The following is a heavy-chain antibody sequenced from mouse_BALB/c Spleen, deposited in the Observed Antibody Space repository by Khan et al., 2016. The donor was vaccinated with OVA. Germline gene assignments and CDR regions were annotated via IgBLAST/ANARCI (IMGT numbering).Heavy chain of an antibody. Sequence: EVQLQESGPGLVKPSQTVSLTCTVTGISITTGNYRWSWIRHFPGNKLEWIGYLSYSGTTTHPPSLTSRTTITSDTSKNRFFLQMNSVTTEDTATYYCARARGGFDSYYFDYWGQGTALTVSS. CDR1: GISITTGNYR. CDR3: ARARGGFDSYYFDY. CDR2: LSYSGTT. J-gene: IGHJ2*01. V-gene: IGHV3-5*02. D-gene: IGHD2-2*01.